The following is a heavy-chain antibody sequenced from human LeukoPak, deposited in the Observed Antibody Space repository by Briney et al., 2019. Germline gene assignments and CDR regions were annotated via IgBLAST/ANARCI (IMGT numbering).Heavy chain of an antibody. CDR1: GGSFSGYY. CDR2: INHSGST. D-gene: IGHD5-18*01. J-gene: IGHJ4*02. Sequence: PSETLSLTCAVYGGSFSGYYWSWIRQPPGKGLEWIGEINHSGSTNYNPSLKSRVTISVDTSKNQFSLKLSSVTAADTAVHYCATGYSYIDYWGQGTLVTVSS. CDR3: ATGYSYIDY. V-gene: IGHV4-34*01.